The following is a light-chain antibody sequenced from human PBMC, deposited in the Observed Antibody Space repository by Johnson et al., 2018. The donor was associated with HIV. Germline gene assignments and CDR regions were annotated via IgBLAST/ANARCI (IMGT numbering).Light chain of an antibody. CDR2: ENN. Sequence: QSVLTQPPSVSAAPGQKVTISCSGSCSNIGNNYVSWYQQFSGTAPNLLIYENNKLPSGIPDRFSGSKSGTSATLRITGLQTGDEADYYCETWDSSLSADVFGTGTKVTVL. V-gene: IGLV1-51*02. CDR1: CSNIGNNY. J-gene: IGLJ1*01. CDR3: ETWDSSLSADV.